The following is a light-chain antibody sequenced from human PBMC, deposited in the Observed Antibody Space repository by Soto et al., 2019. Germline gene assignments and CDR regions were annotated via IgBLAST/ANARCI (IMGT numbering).Light chain of an antibody. J-gene: IGKJ3*01. Sequence: EIVLTQSPGTLSLSPGERAILSCRASQSLSSSFLAWYQQKPGQAPRLLIYGASTRATGIPARFSGSGSGTEFTLTISSLQSEDFAVYYCQQYNNWPPITFGPGTKVDIK. CDR1: QSLSSS. CDR3: QQYNNWPPIT. V-gene: IGKV3-15*01. CDR2: GAS.